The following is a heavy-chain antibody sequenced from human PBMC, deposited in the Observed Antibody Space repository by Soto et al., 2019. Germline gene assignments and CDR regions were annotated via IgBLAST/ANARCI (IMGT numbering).Heavy chain of an antibody. J-gene: IGHJ4*02. CDR1: GFTFSNYW. V-gene: IGHV3-7*05. Sequence: EVQLVESGGGLVQPGRSLRLSCAASGFTFSNYWMSWVRQAPGKGLEWVANMKQDGSEKDYVGSVKGRFTISRDNAKNSLYLEMTSLTTEDTAVYYCARLITPRVLDSWGQGTVFTVSS. CDR3: ARLITPRVLDS. CDR2: MKQDGSEK. D-gene: IGHD1-20*01.